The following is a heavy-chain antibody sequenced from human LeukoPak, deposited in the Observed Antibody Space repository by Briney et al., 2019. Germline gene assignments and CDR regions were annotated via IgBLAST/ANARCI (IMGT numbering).Heavy chain of an antibody. J-gene: IGHJ3*02. Sequence: GGSLRLSCAASGFTFSNYAIHWVRQAPGKGLEYVSSISTDGSRTSYANSVKGSFTVSRDNPKNTLYLQMGGLRVEDMAVYYCARGYGLDSDWHDVFDIWGQGTMVTVSS. CDR3: ARGYGLDSDWHDVFDI. CDR2: ISTDGSRT. V-gene: IGHV3-64*01. CDR1: GFTFSNYA. D-gene: IGHD6-19*01.